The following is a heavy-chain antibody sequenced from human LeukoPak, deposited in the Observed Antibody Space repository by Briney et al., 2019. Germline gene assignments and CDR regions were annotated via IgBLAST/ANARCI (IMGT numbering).Heavy chain of an antibody. V-gene: IGHV4-59*10. CDR3: ARVGVVVTDVDY. CDR1: GGSFSGYY. Sequence: SETLSLTCAVYGGSFSGYYWSWIRQPAGKGLEWIGRIYTSGSTNYNPSLKSRVTISVDTSKNQFSLKLSSVTAADTAVYYCARVGVVVTDVDYWGQGTLVTVSS. D-gene: IGHD2-15*01. CDR2: IYTSGST. J-gene: IGHJ4*02.